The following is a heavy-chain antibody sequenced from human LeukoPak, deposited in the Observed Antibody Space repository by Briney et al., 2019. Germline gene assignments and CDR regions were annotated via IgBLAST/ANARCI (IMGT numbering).Heavy chain of an antibody. J-gene: IGHJ5*02. CDR3: ARGTYDSSGYYVWFDP. V-gene: IGHV1-46*01. Sequence: ASVKVSCXASGYTFTSYYMHWVRQAPGQGLEWMGIINPSGGSTSYAQKFQGRVTMTRDTSTSTVYMELSSLRSEDTAVYYCARGTYDSSGYYVWFDPWGPGTLVTVSS. CDR1: GYTFTSYY. D-gene: IGHD3-22*01. CDR2: INPSGGST.